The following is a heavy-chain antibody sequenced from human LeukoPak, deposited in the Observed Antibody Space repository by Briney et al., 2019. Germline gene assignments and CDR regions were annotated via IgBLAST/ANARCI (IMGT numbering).Heavy chain of an antibody. CDR1: GFTFSDYS. V-gene: IGHV3-48*01. D-gene: IGHD2-21*02. CDR3: ARGGPYCGGDCYSGGAY. J-gene: IGHJ4*02. Sequence: GGSLRLSCAASGFTFSDYSMNWVRQAPGKGLEWVSYISTTGNTIYYADSVKGRVTISRDNAKKSMYLQMNSLRAEDTAVYYCARGGPYCGGDCYSGGAYWGQGTLVTVSS. CDR2: ISTTGNTI.